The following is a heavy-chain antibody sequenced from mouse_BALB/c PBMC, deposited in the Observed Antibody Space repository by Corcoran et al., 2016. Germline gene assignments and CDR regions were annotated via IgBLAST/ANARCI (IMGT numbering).Heavy chain of an antibody. D-gene: IGHD1-1*01. Sequence: QVTLKESGPGILQSSQTLSLTCSFSGFSLSISGMGVGWIRQPSGKGLEWLAHIWWDDDKRCNPTLKSLLTISKDTSRNQVFLKIASVDNADTATYYCARIDDDGSFDYWGQGTTLTVSS. CDR3: ARIDDDGSFDY. J-gene: IGHJ2*01. CDR2: IWWDDDK. CDR1: GFSLSISGMG. V-gene: IGHV8-8*01.